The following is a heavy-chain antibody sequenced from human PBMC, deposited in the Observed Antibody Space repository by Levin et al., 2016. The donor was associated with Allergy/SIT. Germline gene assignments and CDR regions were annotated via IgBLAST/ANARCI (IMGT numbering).Heavy chain of an antibody. CDR3: ARQTRGYSGGWNDAFEI. CDR1: GGSISRTDYY. Sequence: SETLSLTCTVSGGSISRTDYYWGWIRQSPGRGLEWIGSIYYNENSYYNPSFKSRVTISVDTSKKQFYLNLNSVTAADTALYYCARQTRGYSGGWNDAFEIWGRGTKVTVSS. J-gene: IGHJ3*02. CDR2: IYYNENS. V-gene: IGHV4-39*01. D-gene: IGHD6-25*01.